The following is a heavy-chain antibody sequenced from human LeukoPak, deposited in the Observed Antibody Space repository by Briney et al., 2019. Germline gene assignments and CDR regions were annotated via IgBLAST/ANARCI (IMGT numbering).Heavy chain of an antibody. CDR1: GXSISNYY. D-gene: IGHD1/OR15-1a*01. J-gene: IGHJ4*02. V-gene: IGHV4-59*01. CDR3: ASQLGGTTFH. Sequence: SETLSLTCTVSGXSISNYYGSWIRQPPGKGLEWIGYIYYSGNTNYNPSLKSRVTISVDTSKNQFSLRLNSVTAAETAVYYCASQLGGTTFHWGQGTLVTVSS. CDR2: IYYSGNT.